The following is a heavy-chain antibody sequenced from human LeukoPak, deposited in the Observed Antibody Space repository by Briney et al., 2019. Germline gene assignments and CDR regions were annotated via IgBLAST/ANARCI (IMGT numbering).Heavy chain of an antibody. CDR3: ARDGGRGYDFDY. D-gene: IGHD5-12*01. V-gene: IGHV3-21*01. CDR1: GFTFSSYS. CDR2: ISSSSSYI. Sequence: PGGSLRLSCAASGFTFSSYSMNWVRQAPGKGLEWVSSISSSSSYIYYADSVTGRFTISRDNAKNSLYLQMNSLRVDDTAVYYCARDGGRGYDFDYWGQGALVTVSS. J-gene: IGHJ4*02.